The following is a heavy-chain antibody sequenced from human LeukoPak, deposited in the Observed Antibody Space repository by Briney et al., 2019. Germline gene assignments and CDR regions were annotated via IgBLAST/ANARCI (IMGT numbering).Heavy chain of an antibody. CDR2: IRYDGSNK. D-gene: IGHD2-2*01. Sequence: GGSLRLSCAASGFTFSSYGMHWVRQAPGKGLEWVAFIRYDGSNKYYADSVKGRFTISRDNSKNTLYLQMNSLRAEDTAVYYCAKGVACSSTSCSAFDYWGQGTLVTVSS. CDR3: AKGVACSSTSCSAFDY. V-gene: IGHV3-30*02. CDR1: GFTFSSYG. J-gene: IGHJ4*02.